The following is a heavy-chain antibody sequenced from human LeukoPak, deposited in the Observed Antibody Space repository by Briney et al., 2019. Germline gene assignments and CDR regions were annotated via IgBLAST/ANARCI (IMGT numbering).Heavy chain of an antibody. V-gene: IGHV3-48*01. J-gene: IGHJ4*02. D-gene: IGHD5-18*01. Sequence: GGSLRLSCAASGFAFSSYDMNWVRQAPGKGLEWLSFITTIGTITYYADSVKGRFTISRDNSKNTLYLQMNSLRAEDTAVYYCARDSYGNDYWGQGTLVTVSS. CDR2: ITTIGTIT. CDR3: ARDSYGNDY. CDR1: GFAFSSYD.